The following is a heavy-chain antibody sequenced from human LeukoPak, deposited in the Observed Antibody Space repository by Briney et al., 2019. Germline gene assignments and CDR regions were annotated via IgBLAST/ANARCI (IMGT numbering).Heavy chain of an antibody. D-gene: IGHD6-6*01. CDR1: AYTFSTYG. V-gene: IGHV1-18*01. CDR2: ISAYNGNT. CDR3: ARDRVTYSTSSGVDY. Sequence: ASVKVSCKASAYTFSTYGISWVRQAPGQGLEWMGRISAYNGNTNYAQKFQGRVTMTTDTSTTTAYMELRSLRSDDTAVYYCARDRVTYSTSSGVDYWGQGTLVTVSS. J-gene: IGHJ4*02.